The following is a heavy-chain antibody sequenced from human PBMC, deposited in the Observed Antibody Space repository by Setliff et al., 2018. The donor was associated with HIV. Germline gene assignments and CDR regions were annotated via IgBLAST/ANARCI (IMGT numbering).Heavy chain of an antibody. D-gene: IGHD3-10*01. Sequence: SETLSLTCTVSGYSISSDYYWGWIRQPPGKGLEWIGSIYHTGSTYYNPSLKSRVTIPVDTSKNRFSLKLTSVTAADTAVYYCATPPIAGVRGYPQGWYFDLWGRGTLVTVSS. CDR1: GYSISSDYY. CDR2: IYHTGST. V-gene: IGHV4-38-2*02. J-gene: IGHJ2*01. CDR3: ATPPIAGVRGYPQGWYFDL.